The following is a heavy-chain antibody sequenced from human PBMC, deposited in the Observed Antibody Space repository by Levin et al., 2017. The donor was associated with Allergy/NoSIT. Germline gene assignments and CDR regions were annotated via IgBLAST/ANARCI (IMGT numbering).Heavy chain of an antibody. CDR1: GFSFGTYA. Sequence: GGSLRLSCAASGFSFGTYAIHWVRQAPGKGLEWAAVISSDGSNKYYADSVKGRFTISRDNSKNTLYVQMNSLRAEDTAVYYCARDSGAMGGYYYTMDVWGQGTTVTVSS. CDR3: ARDSGAMGGYYYTMDV. D-gene: IGHD2-15*01. V-gene: IGHV3-30-3*01. J-gene: IGHJ6*02. CDR2: ISSDGSNK.